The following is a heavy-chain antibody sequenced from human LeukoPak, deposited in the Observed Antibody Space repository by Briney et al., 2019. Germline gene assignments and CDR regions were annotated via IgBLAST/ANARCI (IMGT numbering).Heavy chain of an antibody. J-gene: IGHJ3*02. V-gene: IGHV1-24*01. Sequence: ASVKVSRTVSGYTLTQLFMHWVRQAPGNGLGWMGGFDPADGETIYAQKFQGRVTMTEDTSTDTAYMEVSSLRSEDTAVYCGATGLKMIVRPDAFDIWGQGTMVTVSS. CDR3: ATGLKMIVRPDAFDI. CDR2: FDPADGET. D-gene: IGHD3-22*01. CDR1: GYTLTQLF.